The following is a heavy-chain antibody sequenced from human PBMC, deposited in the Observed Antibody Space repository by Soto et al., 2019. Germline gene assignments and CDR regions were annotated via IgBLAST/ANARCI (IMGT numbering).Heavy chain of an antibody. CDR1: GFTFSSYA. D-gene: IGHD4-17*01. J-gene: IGHJ6*02. V-gene: IGHV3-23*01. CDR3: AKDLNYGDYGGYYYCGMDV. Sequence: EVQLLESGGGLVQPGGSLRLSCAASGFTFSSYAMSWVRQAPGKGLEWVSAISGSGGSTYYADSVKGRFTISRDNSKNTLYLQMNSLRAEDTAVYYCAKDLNYGDYGGYYYCGMDVWGQGTTVTVSS. CDR2: ISGSGGST.